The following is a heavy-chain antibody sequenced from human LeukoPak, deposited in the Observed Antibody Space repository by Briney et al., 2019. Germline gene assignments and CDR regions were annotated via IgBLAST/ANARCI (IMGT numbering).Heavy chain of an antibody. D-gene: IGHD2-2*01. CDR2: ISGSSSPI. J-gene: IGHJ6*03. CDR3: ARPGSSSSYYYYYYMDV. V-gene: IGHV3-48*01. Sequence: AGGSLRLSCAASGFTFSTYSMNWVRQAPGKGLEWISYISGSSSPIYYADSVKGRFTISRDNARNSLYLQMNSLRAEDTAVYYCARPGSSSSYYYYYYMDVWGKGTTVTVSS. CDR1: GFTFSTYS.